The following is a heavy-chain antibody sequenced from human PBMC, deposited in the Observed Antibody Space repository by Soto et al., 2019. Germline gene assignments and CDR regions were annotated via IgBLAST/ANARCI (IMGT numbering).Heavy chain of an antibody. J-gene: IGHJ4*02. D-gene: IGHD6-19*01. CDR3: AHGSGWLSDY. V-gene: IGHV2-5*01. Sequence: QITLKESGPTLVKPTQTLTLTCTFSGFSLNSTAVGVNWIRQPPRKALEWLALIYWNDDNHYSPSLRSRLTITKDTSKNQVVLTMTTMDPMDTATYYCAHGSGWLSDYWGQGTLVTVSS. CDR1: GFSLNSTAVG. CDR2: IYWNDDN.